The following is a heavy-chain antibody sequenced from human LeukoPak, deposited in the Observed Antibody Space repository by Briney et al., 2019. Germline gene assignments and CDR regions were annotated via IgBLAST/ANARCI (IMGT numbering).Heavy chain of an antibody. V-gene: IGHV1-3*01. CDR2: INAGNGNT. CDR1: GYTFTSYA. CDR3: ARQHTIGTTGCNFDY. J-gene: IGHJ4*02. D-gene: IGHD1-1*01. Sequence: GASVKVSCKASGYTFTSYAMNWVRQAPGQRLEWMGWINAGNGNTKYSQKFQGRVTITSDTSASTASMELSSLRCEDTAIYYCARQHTIGTTGCNFDYWGQGTLVTVSS.